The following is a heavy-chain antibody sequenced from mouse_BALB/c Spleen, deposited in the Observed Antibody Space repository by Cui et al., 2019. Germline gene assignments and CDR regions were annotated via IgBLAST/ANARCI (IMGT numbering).Heavy chain of an antibody. J-gene: IGHJ2*01. CDR2: IDPNSGGT. D-gene: IGHD1-1*01. Sequence: QVQLQQPGADLVKPVPSVKLSCKASGYTFTSYWRHWVKQRPGRGLEWIGRIDPNSGGTKYNEKFKSKATLTVDKPSSTAYMQLSSLTSEDSAVYYCARYDYYGSSYFDYWGQGTTLTVSS. CDR1: GYTFTSYW. V-gene: IGHV1-72*01. CDR3: ARYDYYGSSYFDY.